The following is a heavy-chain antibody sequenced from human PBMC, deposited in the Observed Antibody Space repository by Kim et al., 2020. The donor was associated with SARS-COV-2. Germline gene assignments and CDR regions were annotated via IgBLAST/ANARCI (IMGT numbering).Heavy chain of an antibody. Sequence: SETLSLTCAVYGGSFSGYYWSWIRQPPGKGLEWIGEINHSGSTNYNPSLKSRVTISVDTSKNQFSLKLSSVTAADTAVYYCASLDFWSGYNIGYYFDYWGQETLVTVSS. D-gene: IGHD3-3*01. CDR1: GGSFSGYY. CDR3: ASLDFWSGYNIGYYFDY. V-gene: IGHV4-34*01. J-gene: IGHJ4*02. CDR2: INHSGST.